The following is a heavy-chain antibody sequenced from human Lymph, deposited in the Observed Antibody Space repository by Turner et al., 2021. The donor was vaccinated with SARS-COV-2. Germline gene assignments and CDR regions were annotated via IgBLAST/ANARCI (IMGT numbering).Heavy chain of an antibody. V-gene: IGHV3-53*02. J-gene: IGHJ3*02. Sequence: EVQLVETGGGLIQPGGSLRLSCAASGFTVSSTYMSWVRQAPGEWLEWVAVIYIVGTTYYAYSVKGRFTIARDNSKNTLYLQMNSLRADDTAVYYCARDLVPLAFDIWGQGTMVTVSS. CDR3: ARDLVPLAFDI. CDR1: GFTVSSTY. CDR2: IYIVGTT.